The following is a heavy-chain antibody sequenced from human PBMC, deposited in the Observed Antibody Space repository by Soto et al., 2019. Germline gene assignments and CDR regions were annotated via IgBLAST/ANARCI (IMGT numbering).Heavy chain of an antibody. CDR2: ISPGDSHT. V-gene: IGHV5-51*01. D-gene: IGHD2-2*01. CDR1: GYNFINYW. Sequence: GESLKISCKGSGYNFINYWIAWVRQMPGRGLEWMGIISPGDSHTKYSPSLQGQVTISADKSISTAYLQWSSLKASDTAMYYCAITVYYSSSTSSYVWLDSWGQVTLVTVSS. J-gene: IGHJ4*02. CDR3: AITVYYSSSTSSYVWLDS.